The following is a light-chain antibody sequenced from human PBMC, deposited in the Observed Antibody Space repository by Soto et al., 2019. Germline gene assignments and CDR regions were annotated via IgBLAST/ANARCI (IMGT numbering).Light chain of an antibody. CDR2: DVS. CDR3: CPYAGSYTPYV. CDR1: SSDVGGYNY. J-gene: IGLJ1*01. V-gene: IGLV2-11*01. Sequence: QSVLTQPRSVSGSPGQSVTISCTGTSSDVGGYNYVSLYQQHPGKAPKLMIYDVSKRPSGVPDRFSGSKSGNTASLTISGLQAEDEADYYCCPYAGSYTPYVFGTGTKVTVL.